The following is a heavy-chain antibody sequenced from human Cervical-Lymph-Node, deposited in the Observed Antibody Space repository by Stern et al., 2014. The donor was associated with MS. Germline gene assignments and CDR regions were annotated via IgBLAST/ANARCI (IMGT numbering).Heavy chain of an antibody. CDR2: IIPMFGTS. CDR1: GGTFSMST. J-gene: IGHJ4*02. V-gene: IGHV1-69*01. CDR3: AVDQGGIAVY. Sequence: QVQLVQSGAEVKKPGSSVKVSCKASGGTFSMSTISWVRQAPGQGLEWMGGIIPMFGTSNYAQKFQGRVTTIADESTNTAYLELTRLTSEDTAVYFCAVDQGGIAVYWGQGTLVTVYS. D-gene: IGHD6-19*01.